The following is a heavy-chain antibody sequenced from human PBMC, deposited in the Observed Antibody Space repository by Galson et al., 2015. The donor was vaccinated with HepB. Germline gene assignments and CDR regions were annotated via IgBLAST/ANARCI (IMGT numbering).Heavy chain of an antibody. V-gene: IGHV3-33*06. CDR1: GFTFSSYG. CDR2: IWYDGSNK. Sequence: SLRLSCAASGFTFSSYGMHWVRQAPGKGLEWVAVIWYDGSNKYYADSVKGRFTISRDNSKNTLYLQMNSLRAEDTAVYYCAKDEYSSGWYTRRGYYFDYWGQGTLVTVSS. CDR3: AKDEYSSGWYTRRGYYFDY. D-gene: IGHD6-19*01. J-gene: IGHJ4*02.